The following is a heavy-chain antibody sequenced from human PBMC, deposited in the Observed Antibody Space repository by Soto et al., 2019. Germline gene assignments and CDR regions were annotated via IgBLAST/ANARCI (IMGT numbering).Heavy chain of an antibody. CDR3: ARFSRYSSGWYSGHAFDI. Sequence: GGSLRLSCAASGFTFSSYDMHWVRQATGKGLEWVSAIGTAGDTYYPGSVKGRFTISRENAKNSLYLQMNSLRAGDTAVYYCARFSRYSSGWYSGHAFDIWGQGTMVTVSS. D-gene: IGHD6-19*01. V-gene: IGHV3-13*01. J-gene: IGHJ3*02. CDR1: GFTFSSYD. CDR2: IGTAGDT.